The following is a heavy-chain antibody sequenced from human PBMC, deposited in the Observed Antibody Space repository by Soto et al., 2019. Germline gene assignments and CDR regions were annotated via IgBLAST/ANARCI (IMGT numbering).Heavy chain of an antibody. D-gene: IGHD3-10*01. J-gene: IGHJ4*02. CDR3: ARDTYGDY. CDR1: GYTFTNYA. Sequence: QVQLVQSGAEVKKPGASVKVSCKTSGYTFTNYAIGRVRQAPGQGLEWMGWISTYNGNTNYAQKLQGRVTLTTDTSTSTAYMDLRSLGSDDTAVYFCARDTYGDYWGQGTLVTVSS. CDR2: ISTYNGNT. V-gene: IGHV1-18*01.